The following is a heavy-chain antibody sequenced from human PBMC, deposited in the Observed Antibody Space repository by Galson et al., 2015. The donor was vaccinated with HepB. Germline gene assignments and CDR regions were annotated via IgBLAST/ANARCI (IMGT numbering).Heavy chain of an antibody. J-gene: IGHJ3*02. CDR1: GFTFSSYS. Sequence: SLRLSCAASGFTFSSYSMNWVRQAPGKGLEWVSSISSSSSYIYYADSVKGRFTISRDNAKNSLYLQMNSLRAEDTAVYYCAREGYCSSTSCFPSEGDDAFDIWGQGTMVTVSS. CDR3: AREGYCSSTSCFPSEGDDAFDI. CDR2: ISSSSSYI. D-gene: IGHD2-2*01. V-gene: IGHV3-21*01.